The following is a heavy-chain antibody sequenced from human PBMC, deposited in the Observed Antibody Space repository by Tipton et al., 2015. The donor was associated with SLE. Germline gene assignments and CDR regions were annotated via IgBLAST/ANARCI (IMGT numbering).Heavy chain of an antibody. CDR1: GFTFSSYG. J-gene: IGHJ3*02. Sequence: LRLSCAVSGFTFSSYGMHWVHQAPGKGLEWVAFIRYDGSNKYYADSVKGRFAISRDNSKNTLYLQMNSLRAEDTAVYYCAKDGLAVAGTNRMDIWGQGTMVTVSS. V-gene: IGHV3-30*02. CDR3: AKDGLAVAGTNRMDI. D-gene: IGHD6-19*01. CDR2: IRYDGSNK.